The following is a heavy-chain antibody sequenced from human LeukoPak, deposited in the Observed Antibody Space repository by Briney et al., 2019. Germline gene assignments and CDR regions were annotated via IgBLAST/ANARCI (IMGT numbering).Heavy chain of an antibody. D-gene: IGHD3-10*01. V-gene: IGHV4-34*01. CDR1: GGSFSSYY. CDR2: INHGGST. Sequence: SETLSLTCAVYGGSFSSYYWSWLRQPPGKGLEWIGEINHGGSTNYNPSLKSQVTISVDTSKNQFSLKLSSVTAADTTVYYCARHYPLNDAFDIWGQGTMVTVSS. CDR3: ARHYPLNDAFDI. J-gene: IGHJ3*02.